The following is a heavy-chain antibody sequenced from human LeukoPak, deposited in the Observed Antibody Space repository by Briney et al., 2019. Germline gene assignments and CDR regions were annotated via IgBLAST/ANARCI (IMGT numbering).Heavy chain of an antibody. CDR2: IKSKTDGGTT. CDR3: ARAYGDSGFDY. J-gene: IGHJ4*02. Sequence: PGGSLRLSCAASGFTFSNAWMSWVRQAPGKGLEWVGRIKSKTDGGTTDYAAPVKGRFTISRDDSKNTLYLQMNSLRAEDTAVYFCARAYGDSGFDYWGQGTLVTVSS. CDR1: GFTFSNAW. V-gene: IGHV3-15*01. D-gene: IGHD4-17*01.